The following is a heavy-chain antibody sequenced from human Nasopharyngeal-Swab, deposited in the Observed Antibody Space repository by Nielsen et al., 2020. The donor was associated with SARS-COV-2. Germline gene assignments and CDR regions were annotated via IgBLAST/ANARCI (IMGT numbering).Heavy chain of an antibody. D-gene: IGHD3-22*01. CDR3: ASQGGGDYYDSRRYYNYVMDV. J-gene: IGHJ6*02. V-gene: IGHV1-69*04. CDR2: IIHIFGIA. Sequence: SVKVSCKASGGTFSSYAISWVRQAPGQGLEWMGRIIHIFGIANYAQKLQGRVKITADKSTSTAYMGLSSLRSEDTAVYYCASQGGGDYYDSRRYYNYVMDVWGQGTTVTVSS. CDR1: GGTFSSYA.